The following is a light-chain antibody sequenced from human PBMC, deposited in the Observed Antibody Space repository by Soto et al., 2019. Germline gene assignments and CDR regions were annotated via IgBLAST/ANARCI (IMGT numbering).Light chain of an antibody. V-gene: IGKV3-20*01. CDR3: QQYGSSPTT. CDR2: GAS. Sequence: EIMLTQSPGTLSLSPGERATLSCRASQRVSSNYLAWYQQKPGQAPRLLIYGASSRATGIPDRFSGSGSGTDFTLTLSKLEPEDFAVYYCQQYGSSPTTFGQGTKVEIK. CDR1: QRVSSNY. J-gene: IGKJ1*01.